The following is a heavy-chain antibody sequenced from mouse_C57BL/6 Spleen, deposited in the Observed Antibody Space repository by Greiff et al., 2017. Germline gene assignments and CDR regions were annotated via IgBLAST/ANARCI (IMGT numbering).Heavy chain of an antibody. D-gene: IGHD2-1*01. CDR3: ARESSYGNYVDY. Sequence: VQLQQSGAELVRPGASVKLSCKASGYTFTDYYINWVKQRPGQGLEWIARIYPGSGNTYYNEKFKGKATLTAEKSSSTAYMQLSSLTSEDSAVYFCARESSYGNYVDYWGQGTTLTVSS. J-gene: IGHJ2*01. CDR2: IYPGSGNT. V-gene: IGHV1-76*01. CDR1: GYTFTDYY.